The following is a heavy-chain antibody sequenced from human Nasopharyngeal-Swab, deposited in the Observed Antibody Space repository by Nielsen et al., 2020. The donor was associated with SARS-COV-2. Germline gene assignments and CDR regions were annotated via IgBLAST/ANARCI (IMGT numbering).Heavy chain of an antibody. CDR2: IIPILGIA. J-gene: IGHJ4*02. V-gene: IGHV1-69*04. CDR1: GGTFSSYA. Sequence: SVKVSCKASGGTFSSYAISWVRQAPGQGLEWMGRIIPILGIANYAQKFQGRVTITADKSTSTAYMELSSLRSEDTAVYYCASGPGSYCSGGSCYLGYWGQGTLVTVSS. CDR3: ASGPGSYCSGGSCYLGY. D-gene: IGHD2-15*01.